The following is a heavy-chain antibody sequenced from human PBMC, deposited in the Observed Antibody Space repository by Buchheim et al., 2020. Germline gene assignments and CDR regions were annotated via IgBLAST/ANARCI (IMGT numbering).Heavy chain of an antibody. V-gene: IGHV1-18*01. J-gene: IGHJ6*02. D-gene: IGHD1-26*01. CDR1: GYTFTSYG. CDR3: ARDRRRALVGAQDYYYYGMDV. Sequence: QVQLVQSGAEVKKPGASVKVSCKASGYTFTSYGISWVRQAPGQGLEWMGWISAYNGNTNYAQKRQGRVTMTTDTSTSTAYMELRSLRSDDTAVYYCARDRRRALVGAQDYYYYGMDVWGQGTT. CDR2: ISAYNGNT.